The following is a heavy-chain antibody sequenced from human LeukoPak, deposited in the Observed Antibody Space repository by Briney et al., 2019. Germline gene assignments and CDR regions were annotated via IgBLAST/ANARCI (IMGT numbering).Heavy chain of an antibody. V-gene: IGHV4-34*01. J-gene: IGHJ4*02. D-gene: IGHD3-3*01. CDR2: INHSGST. CDR3: AATPRENYDFWSGYL. Sequence: SETLSLTCAVYGGSFSGYYWSWIRQPPGKGLEGIGEINHSGSTNYNPSLKSRVTISVDTSKNQFSLKLSSVTAADTAVYYCAATPRENYDFWSGYLWGQGTLVTVSS. CDR1: GGSFSGYY.